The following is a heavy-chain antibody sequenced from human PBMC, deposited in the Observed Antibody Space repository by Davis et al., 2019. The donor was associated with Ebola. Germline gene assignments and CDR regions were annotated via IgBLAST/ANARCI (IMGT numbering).Heavy chain of an antibody. J-gene: IGHJ6*02. D-gene: IGHD2-15*01. CDR1: GSASGFSFSHYS. CDR3: ARDLCYCSGGRCRSLGNHYGMDV. CDR2: IDSSSNSI. V-gene: IGHV3-48*02. Sequence: PPGSLSLSCAVSGSASGFSFSHYSMTWVRQDPGKGLEWVAYIDSSSNSIAFADSVKGRFTISIDNAKRLMYLQMDSLRDDDTAIYYCARDLCYCSGGRCRSLGNHYGMDVWGQGTTVTVSS.